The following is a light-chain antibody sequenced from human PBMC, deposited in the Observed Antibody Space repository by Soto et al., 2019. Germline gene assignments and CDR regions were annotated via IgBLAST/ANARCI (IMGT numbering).Light chain of an antibody. CDR2: SGY. CDR1: QSVSSS. Sequence: FVVTQSPDTLSLSPGETATLSCRASQSVSSSVAWYQHKPGQSPRLVVYSGYKRSPGVPARFSGSGSGTDFTFTISSLESDDFAIYYCQQRYSWLRVFGPGTKVEVK. J-gene: IGKJ1*01. V-gene: IGKV3-11*01. CDR3: QQRYSWLRV.